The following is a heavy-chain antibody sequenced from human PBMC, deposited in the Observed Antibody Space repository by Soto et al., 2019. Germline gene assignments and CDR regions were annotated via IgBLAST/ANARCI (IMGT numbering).Heavy chain of an antibody. J-gene: IGHJ3*02. V-gene: IGHV3-74*01. Sequence: EVQLVESGGGLVQPGGSLRLSCAASGFTFSSYWMHWVRQTPGKGLEWVSRIKSDGSRTVDAESVKGRFTISRDSAESTVYMQMSSLRVEDTAVYYCTREGNGWYEKSFDIWGQGTTVTVSS. CDR3: TREGNGWYEKSFDI. D-gene: IGHD6-19*01. CDR2: IKSDGSRT. CDR1: GFTFSSYW.